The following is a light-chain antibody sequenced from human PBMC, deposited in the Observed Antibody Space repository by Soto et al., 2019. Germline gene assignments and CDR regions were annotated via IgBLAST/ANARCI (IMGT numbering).Light chain of an antibody. Sequence: EMVMTQSPATLSVSPGERATLSCRASQSVSSNLAWYQQKPGQAPRLLIYGASTRATGIPARFSGSGSGTEFTLTISSLQSEDFATYYCQQSYSTLLSFGPGTTVDIK. CDR2: GAS. J-gene: IGKJ3*01. CDR3: QQSYSTLLS. V-gene: IGKV3-15*01. CDR1: QSVSSN.